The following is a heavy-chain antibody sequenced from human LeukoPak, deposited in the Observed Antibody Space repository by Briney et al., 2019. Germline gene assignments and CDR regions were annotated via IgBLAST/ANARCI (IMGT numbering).Heavy chain of an antibody. D-gene: IGHD2-21*02. CDR2: INPNSGGT. J-gene: IGHJ4*02. Sequence: ASVKVSCKASGYTFTGYYMHWVRQAPGQGLEWMGWINPNSGGTNYAQKFQGRVTMTRDTSISTAYMELSRLRSDDTAVYCCARSLRWDSGYDKTYCGGDCYPEPSFDYWGQGTLVTVSS. CDR3: ARSLRWDSGYDKTYCGGDCYPEPSFDY. CDR1: GYTFTGYY. V-gene: IGHV1-2*02.